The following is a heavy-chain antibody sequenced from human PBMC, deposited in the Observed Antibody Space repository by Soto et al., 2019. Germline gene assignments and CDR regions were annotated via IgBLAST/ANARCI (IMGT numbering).Heavy chain of an antibody. V-gene: IGHV1-69*13. CDR1: GGTFSSYA. J-gene: IGHJ4*02. Sequence: GASVKVSCKASGGTFSSYAISWVRQAPGQGLGWMGGIIPIFGTANYAQKFQGRVTITADESTSTAYMELSSLRSEDTAVHYCARDDYGDYRFDYWGQGTLVTVSS. CDR2: IIPIFGTA. CDR3: ARDDYGDYRFDY. D-gene: IGHD4-17*01.